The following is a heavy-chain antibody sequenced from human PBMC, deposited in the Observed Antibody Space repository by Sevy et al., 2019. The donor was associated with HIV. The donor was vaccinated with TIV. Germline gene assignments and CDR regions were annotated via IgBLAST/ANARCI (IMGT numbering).Heavy chain of an antibody. Sequence: GGSLRLSCAASGFTFNMYWMTWVRQAPGKGLEWVANIKEDGRERNYLDSVKGRFTISRDNAKESLYLEINSLRAEDTAVYYCSRHCSGGSCYSLLPHYYYGMDVWGQRTSVTVSS. CDR1: GFTFNMYW. CDR3: SRHCSGGSCYSLLPHYYYGMDV. V-gene: IGHV3-7*01. J-gene: IGHJ6*02. D-gene: IGHD2-15*01. CDR2: IKEDGRER.